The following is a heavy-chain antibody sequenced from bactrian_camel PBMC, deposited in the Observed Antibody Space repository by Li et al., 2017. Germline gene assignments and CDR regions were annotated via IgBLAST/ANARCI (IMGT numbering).Heavy chain of an antibody. D-gene: IGHD4*01. V-gene: IGHV3S1*01. J-gene: IGHJ4*01. CDR1: GFAFSSSW. CDR2: VIGGSGPT. Sequence: VQLVESGGGLVQPGGSLRLSCVGSGFAFSSSWMYWVRQAPGKEREGVAVIGGSGPTGYADSVKGRFTVSRDNAKNTLYLQMNDLKTEDTAMYYCSKHAFPRAWRTLPTMNEDKGQGTQVTVS.